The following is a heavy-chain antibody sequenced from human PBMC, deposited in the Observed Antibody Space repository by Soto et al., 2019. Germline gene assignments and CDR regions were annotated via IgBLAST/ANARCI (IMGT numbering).Heavy chain of an antibody. CDR3: AKDHLWFGELAMDV. J-gene: IGHJ6*02. D-gene: IGHD3-10*01. CDR1: GFTFSSYA. CDR2: ISGSGSST. Sequence: GGSLRLSCAASGFTFSSYAMIWVRQAPGKGLEWVSVISGSGSSTYYVDSVKGRFTISRDNSKNTLYLQMNSLRVEDTALYYCAKDHLWFGELAMDVWGQGTTVTVSS. V-gene: IGHV3-23*01.